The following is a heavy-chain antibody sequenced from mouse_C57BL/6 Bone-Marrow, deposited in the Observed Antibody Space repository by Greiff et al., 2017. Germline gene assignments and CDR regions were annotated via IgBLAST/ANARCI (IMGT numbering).Heavy chain of an antibody. J-gene: IGHJ2*01. V-gene: IGHV1-9*01. Sequence: VQLQQSGAELMKPGASVKLSCKATGYTFTGYWIEWVKQRPGHGLEWIGEILPGSGSTNYNEKFKGKATFTADTSSNTAYMQLSSLTTEDSAISNCARTRYYGCSYYPFDYWGQGTTLTVSS. D-gene: IGHD1-1*01. CDR1: GYTFTGYW. CDR3: ARTRYYGCSYYPFDY. CDR2: ILPGSGST.